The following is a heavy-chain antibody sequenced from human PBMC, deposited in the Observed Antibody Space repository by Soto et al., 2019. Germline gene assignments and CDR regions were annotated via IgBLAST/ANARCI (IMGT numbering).Heavy chain of an antibody. Sequence: GGSLRLSCAASGFTFSSYAMSWVRQAPGKGLEWVSAISGSGGSTYYADSVKGRFTISRDNSKNTLYLQMNSLRAEDTAVYYCAKDQGPSITIFGVVRPDWFDPWGQGTLGTVSS. D-gene: IGHD3-3*01. CDR1: GFTFSSYA. V-gene: IGHV3-23*01. J-gene: IGHJ5*02. CDR2: ISGSGGST. CDR3: AKDQGPSITIFGVVRPDWFDP.